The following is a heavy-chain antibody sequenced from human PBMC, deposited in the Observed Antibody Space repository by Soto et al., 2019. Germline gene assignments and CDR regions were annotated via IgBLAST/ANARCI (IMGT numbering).Heavy chain of an antibody. CDR3: ARDRVTAVATGGGYYYYYYGMDV. Sequence: QVQLQESGPGLVKPSETLSLTCTVSGGSVSSGSYYWSWIRQPPGKGLEWIGYIYYSGSTNYNPSLKSRVPISVDTSKNQFSLKLSSVTAADTAVYYCARDRVTAVATGGGYYYYYYGMDVWGQGTTVTVSS. V-gene: IGHV4-61*01. CDR1: GGSVSSGSYY. J-gene: IGHJ6*02. CDR2: IYYSGST. D-gene: IGHD5-12*01.